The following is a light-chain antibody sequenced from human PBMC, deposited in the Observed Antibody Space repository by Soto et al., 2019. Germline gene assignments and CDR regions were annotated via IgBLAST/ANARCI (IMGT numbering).Light chain of an antibody. CDR3: QQYGSSPLT. CDR1: QSVSSSY. CDR2: GAS. V-gene: IGKV3-20*01. Sequence: EIVLTQSPGTLSFAPGERGTLSGRASQSVSSSYLAWYQQKPGQAPRLLIYGASSRATGTPDRFSGSGFGTQFTLTISRLEPEDFAVYYCQQYGSSPLTFGGGTKVDI. J-gene: IGKJ4*01.